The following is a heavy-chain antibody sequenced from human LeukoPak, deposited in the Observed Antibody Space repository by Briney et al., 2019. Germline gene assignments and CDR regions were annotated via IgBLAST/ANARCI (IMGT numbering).Heavy chain of an antibody. CDR1: GGSLSSGDYY. J-gene: IGHJ4*02. CDR3: ASGYGDYVYLDY. D-gene: IGHD4-17*01. V-gene: IGHV4-30-4*01. Sequence: PSETLSLTCTVSGGSLSSGDYYWSWLRQPPGTGLEWIGYIYYSGSTYYNPSLKSRVTISVDTSKNQFSLKLSSVTAADTAVYYCASGYGDYVYLDYWGQGTLVTVSS. CDR2: IYYSGST.